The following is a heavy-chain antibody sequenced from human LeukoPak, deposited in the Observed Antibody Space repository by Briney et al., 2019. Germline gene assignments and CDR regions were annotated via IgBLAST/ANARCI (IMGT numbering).Heavy chain of an antibody. CDR3: AREAGTRDSSGYHLDY. D-gene: IGHD3-22*01. CDR2: ISYDGSNK. V-gene: IGHV3-30-3*01. Sequence: PGRSLRLSCAASGFTFSSYAMHWVRQAPGKGLEWVAVISYDGSNKYYADSVKGRFTISRDNSKNTLYLQMNSLRAEDTAVYYCAREAGTRDSSGYHLDYWGQGTLVTVSS. CDR1: GFTFSSYA. J-gene: IGHJ4*02.